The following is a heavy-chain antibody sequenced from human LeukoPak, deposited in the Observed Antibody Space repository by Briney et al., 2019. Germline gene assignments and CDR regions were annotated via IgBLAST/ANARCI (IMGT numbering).Heavy chain of an antibody. D-gene: IGHD3-10*01. CDR3: ARNVLLWFGELSHFGY. CDR2: ISSSSSYT. CDR1: GFTFSDYY. V-gene: IGHV3-11*03. J-gene: IGHJ4*02. Sequence: PGGSLRLSCAASGFTFSDYYMSWIRQAPGKGLEWVSYISSSSSYTNYADPVKGRFTISRDNAKNSLYLQMNSLRAEDTAVYYCARNVLLWFGELSHFGYWGQGTLVTVSS.